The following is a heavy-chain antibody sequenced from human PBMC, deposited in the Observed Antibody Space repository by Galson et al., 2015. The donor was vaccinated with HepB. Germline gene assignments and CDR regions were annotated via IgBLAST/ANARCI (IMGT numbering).Heavy chain of an antibody. CDR2: IYWDDDK. V-gene: IGHV2-5*02. J-gene: IGHJ4*02. D-gene: IGHD2-2*01. CDR1: GFSLSTSGVG. CDR3: AHSLGYCSGTSCYPFDY. Sequence: PALVKPTQTLTLTCTFSGFSLSTSGVGVGWIRQPPGKALEWLALIYWDDDKRYSPSLKSRLTITKDTSKNQVVLTMTNMDPVDTATYYCAHSLGYCSGTSCYPFDYWGQGTLVTVSS.